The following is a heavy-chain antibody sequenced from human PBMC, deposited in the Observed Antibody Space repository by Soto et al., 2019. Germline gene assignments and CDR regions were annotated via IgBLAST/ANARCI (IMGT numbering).Heavy chain of an antibody. CDR2: IKQDGSEK. J-gene: IGHJ3*02. Sequence: GGSLRLSCAASGFTFSSYWMSWVRQAPGKGLEWVANIKQDGSEKYYVDSVKGRFTISRDNAKNSLYLQMNSLRAEDTAVYYCARWLRRPAGAFDIWGQGTMVTVSS. CDR3: ARWLRRPAGAFDI. CDR1: GFTFSSYW. D-gene: IGHD3-10*01. V-gene: IGHV3-7*03.